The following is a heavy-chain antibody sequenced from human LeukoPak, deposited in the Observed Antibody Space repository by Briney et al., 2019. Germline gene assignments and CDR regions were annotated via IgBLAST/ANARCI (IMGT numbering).Heavy chain of an antibody. CDR2: ISTDTGNP. CDR3: ARRGKSFDF. J-gene: IGHJ4*02. CDR1: GYTFTVYA. D-gene: IGHD3-3*01. Sequence: ASVTVSCKTSGYTFTVYAINWVRQAPGQGLEWMGWISTDTGNPTYVQDFTGRFVFSLDTSVTTAYLQISSLKAEDTAVYYCARRGKSFDFWGQGTRVTVSS. V-gene: IGHV7-4-1*02.